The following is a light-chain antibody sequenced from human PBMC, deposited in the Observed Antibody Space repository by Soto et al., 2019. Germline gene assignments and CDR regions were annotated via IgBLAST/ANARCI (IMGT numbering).Light chain of an antibody. V-gene: IGKV3-15*01. CDR3: HQYNNWPPWT. Sequence: EIVMTQSPATLSVSPGERATLSCRARQSVSSNLAWYQQKPGQAPRLLIYGASTRATGIPARFGGSGSGTDFTLTISSLQSEAFAVHYCHQYNNWPPWTFGQGTKVDIK. CDR2: GAS. CDR1: QSVSSN. J-gene: IGKJ1*01.